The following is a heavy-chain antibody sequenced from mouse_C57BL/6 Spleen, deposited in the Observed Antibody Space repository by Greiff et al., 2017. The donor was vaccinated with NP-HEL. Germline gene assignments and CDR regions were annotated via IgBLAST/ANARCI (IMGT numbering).Heavy chain of an antibody. CDR3: ARGCDGYYPYYYAMDY. CDR2: FHPYNDDT. Sequence: QVHLQQSGAELVKPGASVKMSCKASGYTFTTYPIEWMKQNHGKSLEWIGNFHPYNDDTKYNEKLKGKATLTVENSSSTVYLELSRLTSDDSAVYYGARGCDGYYPYYYAMDYWGQGTSVTVAS. D-gene: IGHD2-3*01. J-gene: IGHJ4*01. V-gene: IGHV1-47*01. CDR1: GYTFTTYP.